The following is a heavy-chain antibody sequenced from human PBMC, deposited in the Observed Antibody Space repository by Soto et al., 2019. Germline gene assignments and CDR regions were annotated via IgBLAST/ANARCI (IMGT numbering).Heavy chain of an antibody. J-gene: IGHJ6*03. CDR1: GDSVSSNSAA. V-gene: IGHV6-1*01. D-gene: IGHD2-15*01. CDR3: ARGIKYCSGGSCYSGYYYYYYMDV. Sequence: QVQLQQSGPGLVKPSQTLSLTCAISGDSVSSNSAAWNWIRQSPSRGLEWLGRTYYRSKWYNDYAVSVKSRITINPDTSKNQFSLQLNSVTPEDTAVYYCARGIKYCSGGSCYSGYYYYYYMDVWGKGTTVTVSS. CDR2: TYYRSKWYN.